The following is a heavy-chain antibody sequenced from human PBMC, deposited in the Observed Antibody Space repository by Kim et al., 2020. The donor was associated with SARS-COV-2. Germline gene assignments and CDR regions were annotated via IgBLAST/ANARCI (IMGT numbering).Heavy chain of an antibody. Sequence: ASVKVSCKASGYTFTSYYMHWVRQAPGQGLEWMGIINPSGGSTSYAQKFQGRVTMTRDTSTSTVYMELSSLRSEDTAVYYCARDGTLRYFDWLLDYWGQGTLVTVSS. CDR1: GYTFTSYY. CDR2: INPSGGST. CDR3: ARDGTLRYFDWLLDY. D-gene: IGHD3-9*01. V-gene: IGHV1-46*01. J-gene: IGHJ4*02.